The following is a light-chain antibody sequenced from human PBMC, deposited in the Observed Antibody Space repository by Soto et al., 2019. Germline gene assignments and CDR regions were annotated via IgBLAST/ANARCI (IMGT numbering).Light chain of an antibody. CDR1: NSNIRTNA. Sequence: QSVLTQPPSASGTPGQRVIISCSGSNSNIRTNAVSWHRQFPGAAPKLLMYSNSQRSSGVPDRCSGSKSGAPASLAISGLQSEDEADYYCAAWDDSLNGWVFGGGPKLTVL. V-gene: IGLV1-44*01. CDR3: AAWDDSLNGWV. CDR2: SNS. J-gene: IGLJ3*02.